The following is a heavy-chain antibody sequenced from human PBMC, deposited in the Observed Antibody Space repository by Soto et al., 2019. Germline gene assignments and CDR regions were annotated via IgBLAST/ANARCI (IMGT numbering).Heavy chain of an antibody. J-gene: IGHJ6*02. CDR3: AKDGGYGNYIGFYYGLDV. CDR1: GFKFTESA. CDR2: ISWNGETT. Sequence: LGGSLRLSCVASGFKFTESAMHWVRQVPGKGLEWVSAISWNGETTDFADSVKGRFTISRDNAKNSLYLEMNSLRAEDTALYFCAKDGGYGNYIGFYYGLDVWGQGTTVTVSS. D-gene: IGHD4-17*01. V-gene: IGHV3-9*01.